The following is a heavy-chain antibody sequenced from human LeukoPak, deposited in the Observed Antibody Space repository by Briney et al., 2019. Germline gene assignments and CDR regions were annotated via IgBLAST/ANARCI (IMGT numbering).Heavy chain of an antibody. D-gene: IGHD3-22*01. J-gene: IGHJ4*02. CDR2: VYSGGSS. CDR1: GGSVSSYY. V-gene: IGHV4-59*02. Sequence: SETLSLTCSISGGSVSSYYWNWIRQSPGKGLEWIGFVYSGGSSNYNPSLKSRVAMSVDKSRNQFSLRLRSVTAADTAVYYCARDPSGYFNYWGQGTLATVSS. CDR3: ARDPSGYFNY.